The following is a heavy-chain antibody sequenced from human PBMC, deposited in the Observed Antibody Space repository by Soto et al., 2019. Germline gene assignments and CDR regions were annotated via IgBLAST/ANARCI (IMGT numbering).Heavy chain of an antibody. CDR3: ARGSRDYGDYSGWDYYYYGMDV. CDR1: GFTFSSYG. D-gene: IGHD4-17*01. Sequence: PGGSLRLSCAASGFTFSSYGMHWVRQAPGKGLEWVAVIWYDGSNKYYADSVKGRFTISRDNSKNTLYLQMNSLRAEDTAVYYCARGSRDYGDYSGWDYYYYGMDVWGQGTTVTVSS. J-gene: IGHJ6*02. V-gene: IGHV3-33*01. CDR2: IWYDGSNK.